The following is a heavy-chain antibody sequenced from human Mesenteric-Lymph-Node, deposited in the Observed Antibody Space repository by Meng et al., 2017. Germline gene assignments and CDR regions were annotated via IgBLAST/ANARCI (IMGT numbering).Heavy chain of an antibody. J-gene: IGHJ4*02. CDR3: VRHGGKYFNS. D-gene: IGHD2-15*01. CDR1: GGSISSSFY. V-gene: IGHV4-4*02. Sequence: GQLQESGPGLVGPSGTLSLTCTVSGGSISSSFYWSWVRQSPGKGLEWIGQIYLAGSPNYNPSLESRVTISVDKSKNQFSLRLTSVTAADTAIFYCVRHGGKYFNSWGQGTLVTVSS. CDR2: IYLAGSP.